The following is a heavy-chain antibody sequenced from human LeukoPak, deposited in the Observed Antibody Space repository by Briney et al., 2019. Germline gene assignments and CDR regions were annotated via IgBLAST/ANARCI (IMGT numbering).Heavy chain of an antibody. J-gene: IGHJ4*02. Sequence: SETLSLTCTVSGGSISSYYWSWIRQPPGKGLEWIGYIYYSGSTNYNPSLKSRVTISVDTSKNQFSLKLGSVTAADTAVYYCARQPALTHSHLDYWGQGTLVTVSS. CDR3: ARQPALTHSHLDY. CDR1: GGSISSYY. V-gene: IGHV4-59*08. CDR2: IYYSGST.